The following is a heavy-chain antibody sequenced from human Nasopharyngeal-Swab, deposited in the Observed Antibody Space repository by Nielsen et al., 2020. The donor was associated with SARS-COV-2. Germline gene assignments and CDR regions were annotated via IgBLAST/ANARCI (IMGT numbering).Heavy chain of an antibody. D-gene: IGHD4-23*01. CDR2: ITWNSGTI. Sequence: GRSLRLSCTASGFTFDDYSMNWVRQVPGKGLEWVSGITWNSGTIGYADSVKGRFTISRDNAKNSLYLQMNSLRAEDTALYYCAKGKWATVAYYFDYWGQGTLVTVSS. V-gene: IGHV3-9*01. CDR3: AKGKWATVAYYFDY. J-gene: IGHJ4*02. CDR1: GFTFDDYS.